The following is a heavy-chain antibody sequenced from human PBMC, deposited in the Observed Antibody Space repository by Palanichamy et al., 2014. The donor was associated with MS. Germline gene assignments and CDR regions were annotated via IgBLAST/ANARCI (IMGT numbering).Heavy chain of an antibody. CDR3: ARDDPSTAVAGTGPFDY. CDR1: GFTFSSYV. J-gene: IGHJ4*02. CDR2: IWYDGSNK. Sequence: QVQLVESGGGVVQPERSLRLSCVASGFTFSSYVMHWVRQAPGKGLEWVAVIWYDGSNKYYGDSVKGRFTISRDKSKNTLYLQMNSLRADDTAVYYCARDDPSTAVAGTGPFDYWGQGTLVTVSS. V-gene: IGHV3-33*01. D-gene: IGHD6-19*01.